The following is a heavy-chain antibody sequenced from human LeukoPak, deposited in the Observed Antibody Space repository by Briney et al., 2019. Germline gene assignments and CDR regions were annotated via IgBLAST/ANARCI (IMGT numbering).Heavy chain of an antibody. Sequence: GGSLRFSCAASGFTFSTYGMHWVRQAPGKGLEWVAFIRYDGSIRYYADSVKGRFTISRDNSQNTLYLQMNSLRPEGTGVYYCANDRSGYGPDYWGQGTLITVSS. CDR1: GFTFSTYG. D-gene: IGHD5-12*01. J-gene: IGHJ4*02. V-gene: IGHV3-30*02. CDR2: IRYDGSIR. CDR3: ANDRSGYGPDY.